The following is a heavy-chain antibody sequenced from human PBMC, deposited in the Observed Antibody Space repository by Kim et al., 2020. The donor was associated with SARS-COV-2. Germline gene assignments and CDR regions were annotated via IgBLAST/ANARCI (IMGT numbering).Heavy chain of an antibody. J-gene: IGHJ4*02. D-gene: IGHD6-13*01. CDR3: AKKEGSSWYMGYFDY. Sequence: GGSLRLSCAASGFTFGDYAMHWVRQAPGKGLEWVSGISWNSGSIGYADSVKGRFTISRDNAKNSLYLQMNSLRAEDTALYYCAKKEGSSWYMGYFDYWGQGTLVTVSS. V-gene: IGHV3-9*01. CDR1: GFTFGDYA. CDR2: ISWNSGSI.